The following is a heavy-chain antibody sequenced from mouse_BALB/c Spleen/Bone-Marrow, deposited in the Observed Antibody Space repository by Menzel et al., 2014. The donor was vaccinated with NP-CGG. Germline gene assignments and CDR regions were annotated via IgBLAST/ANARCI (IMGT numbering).Heavy chain of an antibody. CDR1: GFNIKDTY. J-gene: IGHJ3*01. Sequence: EVQLQESGAELVKPGASVKLSCTASGFNIKDTYMHWVKQRPEPGLEWIGRIDPANGNTKYDPKSQGKATITADTSSHTAYLQVSRLTSEDTAVYYCAISGGYGIYLAGFAYWGQGTLVTVSA. D-gene: IGHD2-10*02. CDR2: IDPANGNT. V-gene: IGHV14-3*02. CDR3: AISGGYGIYLAGFAY.